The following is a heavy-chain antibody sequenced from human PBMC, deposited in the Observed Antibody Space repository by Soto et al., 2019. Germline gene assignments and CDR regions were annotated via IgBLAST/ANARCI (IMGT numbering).Heavy chain of an antibody. D-gene: IGHD2-21*02. CDR2: IYYSGST. CDR1: GGSISSSSYF. V-gene: IGHV4-39*01. CDR3: ARHPSDFWFDP. J-gene: IGHJ5*02. Sequence: SETLSLTCTVSGGSISSSSYFWGWIRQPPGKGLEWIGSIYYSGSTYYNPSLKSRVTVSVDTSKNQFSLKLSSVTAADTAVYYCARHPSDFWFDPWGQGTLVTAPQ.